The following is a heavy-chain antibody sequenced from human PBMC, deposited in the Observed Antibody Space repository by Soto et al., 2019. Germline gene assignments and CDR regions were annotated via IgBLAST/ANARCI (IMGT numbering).Heavy chain of an antibody. V-gene: IGHV4-31*03. CDR1: GGSISSGGYY. J-gene: IGHJ5*02. D-gene: IGHD2-2*01. CDR2: IYYSGST. CDR3: ATWDIVVVPAAELGWFDP. Sequence: SETLSLTCTVSGGSISSGGYYWSWIRQHPGKGLEWIGYIYYSGSTYYNPSLKSRVTISVDTSKNQFSLKLSSVTAADTAVYYCATWDIVVVPAAELGWFDPWGQGTLVTVSS.